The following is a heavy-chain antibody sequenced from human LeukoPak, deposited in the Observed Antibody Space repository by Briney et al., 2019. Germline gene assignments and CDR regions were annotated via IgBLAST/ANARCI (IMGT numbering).Heavy chain of an antibody. V-gene: IGHV3-74*01. CDR1: GFSFSNHW. CDR2: INSDGSST. CDR3: ASPYYYGSGTYYFDY. J-gene: IGHJ4*02. D-gene: IGHD3-10*01. Sequence: PGGSLRLSCAASGFSFSNHWMHWVRQVPGKGLVWVSRINSDGSSTSYADSVKGRFTISRDNAKNTLYLQMNSLRAEDTAVYYCASPYYYGSGTYYFDYWGQGTLVTVSS.